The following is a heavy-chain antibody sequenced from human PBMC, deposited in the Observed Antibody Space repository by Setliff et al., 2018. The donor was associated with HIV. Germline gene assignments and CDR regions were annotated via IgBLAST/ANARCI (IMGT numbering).Heavy chain of an antibody. CDR3: AKDGGAVGATEVDY. Sequence: PGGSLRLSCAASGFTFSSYAMSWVRQAPGKGLEWVSAISGSGGSTYYADSVKGRFIISRDNSKNTLYLQMNSLRAEDTAVYYCAKDGGAVGATEVDYWGQGTLVTVSS. V-gene: IGHV3-23*01. D-gene: IGHD1-26*01. CDR2: ISGSGGST. CDR1: GFTFSSYA. J-gene: IGHJ4*02.